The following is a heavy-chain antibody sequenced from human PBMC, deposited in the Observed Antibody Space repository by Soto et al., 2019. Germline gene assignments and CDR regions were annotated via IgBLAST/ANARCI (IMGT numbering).Heavy chain of an antibody. CDR1: GGSISSYY. CDR2: IYYSGST. J-gene: IGHJ5*02. D-gene: IGHD2-21*02. Sequence: SETLSLTCTVSGGSISSYYWSWIRQPPGKGLEWIGYIYYSGSTNYNPSLKSRVTISVDTSKNQFSLKLSSVTAADTAGYYCAGEVVTATHNLFDPWGQGTLVTVSS. V-gene: IGHV4-59*01. CDR3: AGEVVTATHNLFDP.